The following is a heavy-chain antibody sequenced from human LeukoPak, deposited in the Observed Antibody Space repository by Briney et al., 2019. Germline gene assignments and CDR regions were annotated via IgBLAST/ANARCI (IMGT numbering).Heavy chain of an antibody. CDR1: GFTFSSYS. J-gene: IGHJ3*02. V-gene: IGHV3-21*01. D-gene: IGHD4/OR15-4a*01. Sequence: PGGSLRLSCAASGFTFSSYSMNWVRQAPGKGLEWVPFISDSSDYIYYADSVRGRFTISRDNAKNSLYLQMNSLRAEDTAVYYCARDHRAYSANDRLHAFDIWGQGTMVTVSS. CDR3: ARDHRAYSANDRLHAFDI. CDR2: ISDSSDYI.